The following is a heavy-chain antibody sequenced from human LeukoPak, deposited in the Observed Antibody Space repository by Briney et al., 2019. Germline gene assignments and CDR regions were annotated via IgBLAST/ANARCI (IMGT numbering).Heavy chain of an antibody. CDR1: GGSISSGDYY. Sequence: PSETLSLTCTVSGGSISSGDYYWSWVRQPPGKGLEWIGYTYYSGSTYYNPSLKSRATISVDTSKNQFSLKLTSVTAADTAVYYCARPYYYDSRIDPWGQGTLVTVSS. CDR2: TYYSGST. J-gene: IGHJ5*02. CDR3: ARPYYYDSRIDP. V-gene: IGHV4-30-4*01. D-gene: IGHD3-22*01.